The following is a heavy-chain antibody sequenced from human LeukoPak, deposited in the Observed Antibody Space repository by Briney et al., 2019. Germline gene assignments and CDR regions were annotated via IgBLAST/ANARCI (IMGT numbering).Heavy chain of an antibody. CDR3: ASCGGACYYQTRLDY. J-gene: IGHJ4*02. CDR2: INTNSGGT. D-gene: IGHD2-21*02. Sequence: GASVKVSCEPSGYTFTGYYMHGVPEAPGQGRGWMGWINTNSGGTNYAQKFQGRVTMNRDTSISTAYMELGRLRSDDTAVYYCASCGGACYYQTRLDYWGQGTLVTVSS. CDR1: GYTFTGYY. V-gene: IGHV1-2*02.